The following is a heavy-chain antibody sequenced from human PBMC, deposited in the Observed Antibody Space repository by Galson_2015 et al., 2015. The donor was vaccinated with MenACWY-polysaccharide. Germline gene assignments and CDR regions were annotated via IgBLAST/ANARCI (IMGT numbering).Heavy chain of an antibody. V-gene: IGHV3-23*01. D-gene: IGHD4-17*01. CDR2: ITGSGAST. CDR1: GFTFSSYA. CDR3: AKTRHGDSAYGDFDV. J-gene: IGHJ3*01. Sequence: SLRLSCAASGFTFSSYATSWVRQAPGKGLEWVSSITGSGASTYYADSVKGRFTISRDNSKNTLYLQMNTLRAEDTAVYYCAKTRHGDSAYGDFDVWGQGKMVTVSS.